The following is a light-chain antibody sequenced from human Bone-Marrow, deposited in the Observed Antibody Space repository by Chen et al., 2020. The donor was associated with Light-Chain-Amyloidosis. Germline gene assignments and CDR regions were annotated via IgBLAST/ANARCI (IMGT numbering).Light chain of an antibody. Sequence: QSVLTQPPSASGTPGQRVTISCSRSSSNIGSNYVYWYQQPPGTAPKLLIYRNNHRPSGVPDRFSGSKSGTSASLAISGLRSEDEADYYCAAWDDSLSALYVFGTGTKVTVL. CDR3: AAWDDSLSALYV. CDR2: RNN. V-gene: IGLV1-47*01. J-gene: IGLJ1*01. CDR1: SSNIGSNY.